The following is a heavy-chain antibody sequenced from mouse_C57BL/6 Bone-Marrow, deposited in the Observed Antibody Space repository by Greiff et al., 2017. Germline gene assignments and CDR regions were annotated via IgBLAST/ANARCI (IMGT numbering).Heavy chain of an antibody. Sequence: EVKLVESGGGLVQPGGSLKLSCAASGFTFSDYYMYWVRQTPEKRLEWVAYISNGGGSTYYPDTVKGRFTISRDNAKNTLYLQMSRLKSEDTAMYYCARHVSSFYYYAMDYWGQGTSVTVSS. V-gene: IGHV5-12*01. CDR1: GFTFSDYY. CDR3: ARHVSSFYYYAMDY. D-gene: IGHD1-1*01. J-gene: IGHJ4*01. CDR2: ISNGGGST.